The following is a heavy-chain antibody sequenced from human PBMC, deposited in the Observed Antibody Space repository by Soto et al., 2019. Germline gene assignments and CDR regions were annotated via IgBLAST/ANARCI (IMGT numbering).Heavy chain of an antibody. J-gene: IGHJ4*02. Sequence: NPSETLSLTCAVYGGSFSGYYWSWIRQPPGKGLEWIGEINHSGSTNYNPSLKSRVTISVDTSKNQFSLKLSSVTAADTAVYYCARGGLGYCSGGSRYRTDTFDYWGQGNLVTVSS. D-gene: IGHD2-15*01. CDR2: INHSGST. V-gene: IGHV4-34*01. CDR1: GGSFSGYY. CDR3: ARGGLGYCSGGSRYRTDTFDY.